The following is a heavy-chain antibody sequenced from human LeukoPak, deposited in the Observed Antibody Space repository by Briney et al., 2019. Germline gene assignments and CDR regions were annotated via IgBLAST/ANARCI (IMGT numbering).Heavy chain of an antibody. CDR1: GGSISSSSYY. CDR2: IYYSGST. J-gene: IGHJ4*02. Sequence: SETLSLTCTVSGGSISSSSYYWSWIRQPPGKGLEWIGYIYYSGSTNYNPSLKSRVTISVDTSKNQFSLKLSSVTAADTAVYYCARARKTRGITGTTFDYWGQGTLVTVSS. CDR3: ARARKTRGITGTTFDY. D-gene: IGHD1-7*01. V-gene: IGHV4-61*01.